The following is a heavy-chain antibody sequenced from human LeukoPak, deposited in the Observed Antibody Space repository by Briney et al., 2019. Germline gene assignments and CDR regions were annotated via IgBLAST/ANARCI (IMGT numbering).Heavy chain of an antibody. CDR2: IYYSGST. V-gene: IGHV4-39*01. CDR1: SGSISSFTYC. CDR3: AGRRDYGDYYWYFDL. D-gene: IGHD4-17*01. J-gene: IGHJ2*01. Sequence: SETLSLTCSVSSGSISSFTYCWGWVRQPPGKGLEWIRSIYYSGSTYYNPSLKGRITISVDTSKNQFSLRLSSVTPADTALYYCAGRRDYGDYYWYFDLWGRGTLVTVYS.